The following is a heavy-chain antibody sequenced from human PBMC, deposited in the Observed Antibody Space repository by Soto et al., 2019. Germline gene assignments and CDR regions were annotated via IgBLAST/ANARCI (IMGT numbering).Heavy chain of an antibody. V-gene: IGHV3-11*05. CDR3: ARELDGIDV. CDR1: RLTFSDYY. J-gene: IGHJ6*01. Sequence: PXXSLRLSCAASRLTFSDYYMSWIRQAPGKGLEWVXYITSXGTYTKYADSXXGRFTISXXNAKNSLYMQMNSMRAEDTAVYYCARELDGIDVWGQGTTVTVSS. CDR2: ITSXGTYT.